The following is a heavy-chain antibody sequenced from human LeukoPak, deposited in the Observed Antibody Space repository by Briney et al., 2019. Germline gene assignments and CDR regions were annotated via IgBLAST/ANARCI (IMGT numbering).Heavy chain of an antibody. Sequence: GGSLRLSCAASGFTFSTYEMNWVRQAPGKGLEWVSYISSSGSTKYYADSVKGRFTISRENAKNSLHLQMNSLRAEDTAVYYCARYGSGIYDDNYYYYGMDVWGHGTTVTVSS. CDR3: ARYGSGIYDDNYYYYGMDV. V-gene: IGHV3-48*03. CDR2: ISSSGSTK. J-gene: IGHJ6*02. D-gene: IGHD3-10*01. CDR1: GFTFSTYE.